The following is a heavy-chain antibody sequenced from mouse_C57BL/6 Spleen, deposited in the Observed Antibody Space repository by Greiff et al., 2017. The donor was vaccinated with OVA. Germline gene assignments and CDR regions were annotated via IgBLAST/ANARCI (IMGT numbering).Heavy chain of an antibody. CDR3: ASGGYEAWFAY. J-gene: IGHJ3*01. D-gene: IGHD1-2*01. CDR1: GYSFTGYY. CDR2: INPSTGGT. Sequence: EVQLQQSGPELVKPGASVKISCKASGYSFTGYYMNWVKQSPEKSLEWIGEINPSTGGTTYNQKFKAKATLTVDKSSSTAYMQLKSLTSEDSAVYYCASGGYEAWFAYWGQGTLVTVSA. V-gene: IGHV1-42*01.